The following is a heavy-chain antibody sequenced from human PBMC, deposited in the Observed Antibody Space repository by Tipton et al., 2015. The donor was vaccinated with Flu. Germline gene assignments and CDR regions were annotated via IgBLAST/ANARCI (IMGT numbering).Heavy chain of an antibody. V-gene: IGHV4-4*07. D-gene: IGHD1-1*01. Sequence: TLSLTCTVSRYSLTIDYWNWIRQPAGKGLEWLGRIYGSGGTHYNPSLQGRITLSIDTARNQFSLILDSMTGADTAVYYCARGTTWGSFEHWGPGALVTVSS. CDR2: IYGSGGT. CDR1: RYSLTIDY. CDR3: ARGTTWGSFEH. J-gene: IGHJ4*02.